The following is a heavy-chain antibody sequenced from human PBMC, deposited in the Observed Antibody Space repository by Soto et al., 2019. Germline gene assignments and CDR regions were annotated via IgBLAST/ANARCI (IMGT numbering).Heavy chain of an antibody. CDR3: EKDRLAGGFDY. CDR1: GFTFSNYA. V-gene: IGHV3-23*01. CDR2: VSATAGTT. Sequence: PWGSLRLSCASSGFTFSNYAMSWVRQAPGKGLEWVSLVSATAGTTYYTDSVKGRFTISRDNSRNTVYLQMNSLRADDTAVYYCEKDRLAGGFDYWGQGTLVTVSS. J-gene: IGHJ4*02. D-gene: IGHD3-16*01.